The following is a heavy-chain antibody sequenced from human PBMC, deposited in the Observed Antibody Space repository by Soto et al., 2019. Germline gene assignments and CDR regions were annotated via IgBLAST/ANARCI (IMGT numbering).Heavy chain of an antibody. CDR1: VYTFTRYY. D-gene: IGHD3-9*01. J-gene: IGHJ3*02. Sequence: SVKVSCKSSVYTFTRYYMHLVRQAPGQGLEWMGIINPSGGSTSYAQKFQGRVTMTRDTSTSTVYMELSSLRSEDTAVYYCARDIYYDILTGLGGGHDAFDIWGQGTMVTVSS. CDR3: ARDIYYDILTGLGGGHDAFDI. CDR2: INPSGGST. V-gene: IGHV1-46*01.